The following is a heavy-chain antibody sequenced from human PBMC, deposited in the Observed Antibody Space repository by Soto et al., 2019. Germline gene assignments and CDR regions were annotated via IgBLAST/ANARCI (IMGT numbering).Heavy chain of an antibody. CDR1: GFTFSSYA. CDR3: AKAGGIAVPGSHLDY. D-gene: IGHD6-19*01. Sequence: EVQLLESGGGSVQPGGSLRLSCATSGFTFSSYAMSWVRQAPGKGLEWVSAISGSGGSTNYADSAEGQFTISRDNSKNTLYLQMSSLRAEDTAVYYCAKAGGIAVPGSHLDYWGQGTLVTVSS. J-gene: IGHJ4*02. V-gene: IGHV3-23*01. CDR2: ISGSGGST.